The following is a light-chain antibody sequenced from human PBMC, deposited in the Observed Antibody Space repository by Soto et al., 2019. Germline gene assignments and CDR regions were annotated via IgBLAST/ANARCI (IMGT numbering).Light chain of an antibody. J-gene: IGKJ1*01. Sequence: EIVLTPSPATLSLSPVERATLSCRASQSVSNYLAWYQQKPGQAPRLLIYDASNRATDIPARFSGSGSGTDFTLTISSLEPEDFAVYYCQKYGSSPRKCGQGTKVDIK. CDR2: DAS. CDR3: QKYGSSPRK. V-gene: IGKV3-11*01. CDR1: QSVSNY.